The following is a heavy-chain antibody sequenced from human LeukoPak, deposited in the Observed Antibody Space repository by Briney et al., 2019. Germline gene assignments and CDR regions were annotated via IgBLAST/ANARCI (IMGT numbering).Heavy chain of an antibody. V-gene: IGHV3-23*01. CDR1: GFTFSSYA. D-gene: IGHD3-22*01. Sequence: GGSLRLSCAASGFTFSSYAMSWVCQAPGKGLEWVSAISGSGGSTYYADSVKGRFTISRDNSKNTLYLQMNSLRAEDTAVYYCAKDRGNYYDSSGYPHAEYYWGQGTLVTVSS. J-gene: IGHJ4*02. CDR3: AKDRGNYYDSSGYPHAEYY. CDR2: ISGSGGST.